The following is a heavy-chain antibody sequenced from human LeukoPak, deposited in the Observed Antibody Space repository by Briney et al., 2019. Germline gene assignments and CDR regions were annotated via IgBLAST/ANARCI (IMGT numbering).Heavy chain of an antibody. D-gene: IGHD4-17*01. CDR3: TRMTTGHDY. CDR1: GVSFNGYY. J-gene: IGHJ4*02. Sequence: KPSETLSLTCAVSGVSFNGYYWSWVRQTPGKGLEWIGEINHSGYTNDSPSLKSRVTISIDTSRKQFSLNLRSVTVADTGIYYCTRMTTGHDYWGQGTLVTVSS. V-gene: IGHV4-34*01. CDR2: INHSGYT.